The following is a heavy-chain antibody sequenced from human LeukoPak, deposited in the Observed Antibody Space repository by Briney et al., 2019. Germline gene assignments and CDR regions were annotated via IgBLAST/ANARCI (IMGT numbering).Heavy chain of an antibody. D-gene: IGHD2-21*02. J-gene: IGHJ4*02. V-gene: IGHV3-7*01. CDR1: GFTFSSYW. Sequence: PGGSLRLSCAASGFTFSSYWMSWVRQAPGKGLEWVANIKQDGSEKYYVDSVEGRFTISRDNAKNSLYLQMNSLRAEDTAVYYCARVRDCGGDCYNYYFDYWGQGTLVTVSS. CDR3: ARVRDCGGDCYNYYFDY. CDR2: IKQDGSEK.